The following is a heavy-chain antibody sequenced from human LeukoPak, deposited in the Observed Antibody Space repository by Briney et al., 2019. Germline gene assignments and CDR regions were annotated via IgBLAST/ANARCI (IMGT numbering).Heavy chain of an antibody. D-gene: IGHD3-22*01. CDR3: ARDYDSSGFRYFNL. V-gene: IGHV4-59*01. J-gene: IGHJ2*01. CDR2: IHYTGTT. Sequence: SETLSLTCTVSGASISDDYWSWIRQPPGKELAWIGYIHYTGTTKYNPSLTSRVTISVDTSKSQFSLKLSSVTAADTAVYYCARDYDSSGFRYFNLWGRGTLVTVSS. CDR1: GASISDDY.